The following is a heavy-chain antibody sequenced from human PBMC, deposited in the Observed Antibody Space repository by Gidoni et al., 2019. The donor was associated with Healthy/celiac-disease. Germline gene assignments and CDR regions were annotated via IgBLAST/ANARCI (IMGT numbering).Heavy chain of an antibody. CDR1: GFTFSDYY. D-gene: IGHD3-22*01. V-gene: IGHV3-11*01. Sequence: SLRLSCAASGFTFSDYYMSWIRQAPGKGLEWVLYISSSVITIYYADSVKGRFTISRDNAKNSLYLQMDSLRAEDTAVYYCARDENFDSYGMDVWGQGTTVTVSS. J-gene: IGHJ6*02. CDR2: ISSSVITI. CDR3: ARDENFDSYGMDV.